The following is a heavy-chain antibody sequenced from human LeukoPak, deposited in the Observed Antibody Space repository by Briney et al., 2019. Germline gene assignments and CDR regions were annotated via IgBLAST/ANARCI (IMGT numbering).Heavy chain of an antibody. V-gene: IGHV1-69*06. CDR1: GGTFSSYA. Sequence: ASVKVSCKASGGTFSSYAISWVRQAPGQGLEWMGGIIPIFGTANYAQKFQGRVTITADKSTSTAYMELSSLRSEDTAVYYCARSRYGSGSGRVMYYMDVWGKGTTVTVSS. J-gene: IGHJ6*03. CDR3: ARSRYGSGSGRVMYYMDV. D-gene: IGHD3-10*01. CDR2: IIPIFGTA.